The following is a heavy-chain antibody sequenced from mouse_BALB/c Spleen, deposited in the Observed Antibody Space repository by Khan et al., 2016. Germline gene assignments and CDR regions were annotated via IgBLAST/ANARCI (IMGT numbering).Heavy chain of an antibody. CDR2: ISYSGST. CDR3: AGRGGGRATWFAY. J-gene: IGHJ3*01. V-gene: IGHV3-2*02. Sequence: EVQLQESGPGLVKPSQSLSLTCTVTGYSITSDYAWNWIRQFPGNKLEWMGYISYSGSTSYNPSLKSRISITRDTSQNQFFLQLNSVTTEDPATYYGAGRGGGRATWFAYWGQGTLVTVSA. D-gene: IGHD3-1*01. CDR1: GYSITSDYA.